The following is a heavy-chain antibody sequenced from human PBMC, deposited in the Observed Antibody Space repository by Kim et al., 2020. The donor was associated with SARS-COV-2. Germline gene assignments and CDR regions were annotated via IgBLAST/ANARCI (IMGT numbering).Heavy chain of an antibody. CDR1: GDRVSSNSAA. Sequence: SQTLSLTCAISGDRVSSNSAAWNWIRQSPSRGLEWLGRTYYRSKWYNDYAVSVKSRLTINPDTSKNQFSLQLNSVTPEDTAVYYCARVPRTVNYYGSGSYYNDYYYYGMDVWGQGTTVTVSS. CDR3: ARVPRTVNYYGSGSYYNDYYYYGMDV. J-gene: IGHJ6*02. V-gene: IGHV6-1*01. CDR2: TYYRSKWYN. D-gene: IGHD3-10*01.